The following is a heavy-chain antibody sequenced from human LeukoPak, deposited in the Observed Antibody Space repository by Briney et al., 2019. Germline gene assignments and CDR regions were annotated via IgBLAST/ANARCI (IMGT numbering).Heavy chain of an antibody. CDR1: GGSISSGDYY. V-gene: IGHV4-30-4*08. Sequence: SQTLSLTCTVSGGSISSGDYYWSWIRQPPGKGLEWIGYIYYSGSTYYNPSLKSRVTISVDTSKSQFSLKLSSVTAADTAVYYCARGLPDYYDSSGYDYWGQGTLVTVSS. CDR2: IYYSGST. CDR3: ARGLPDYYDSSGYDY. D-gene: IGHD3-22*01. J-gene: IGHJ4*02.